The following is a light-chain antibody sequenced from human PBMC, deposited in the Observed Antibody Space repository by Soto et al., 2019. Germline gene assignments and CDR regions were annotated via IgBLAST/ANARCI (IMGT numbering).Light chain of an antibody. Sequence: SYELTQPPSVSVSPGQTARITCSGDALPKKYAYWYQQKSGQAPVLVIYEDSKRTSGIPERFSGSSSGTMATFTISGAQVEDEADYYCYSTDSSGNHRVFGGGTKLTVL. CDR3: YSTDSSGNHRV. J-gene: IGLJ2*01. CDR2: EDS. CDR1: ALPKKY. V-gene: IGLV3-10*01.